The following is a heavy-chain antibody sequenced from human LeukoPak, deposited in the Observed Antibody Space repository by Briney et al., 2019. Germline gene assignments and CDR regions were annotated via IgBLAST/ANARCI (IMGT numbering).Heavy chain of an antibody. CDR1: GGSFSGYY. V-gene: IGHV4-34*01. CDR3: ARGRITIFGVVKHYYYYYMDV. CDR2: INHSGST. Sequence: SETLSLTCAVYGGSFSGYYWSWIRQPPGKGLEWIGEINHSGSTNYNPSLKSRVTISVDTSKNQFSLRLSSVTAADTAVYYCARGRITIFGVVKHYYYYYMDVWGKGTTVTVSS. J-gene: IGHJ6*03. D-gene: IGHD3-3*01.